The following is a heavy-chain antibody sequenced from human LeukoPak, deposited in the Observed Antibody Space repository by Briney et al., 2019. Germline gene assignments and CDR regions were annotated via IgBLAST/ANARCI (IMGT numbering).Heavy chain of an antibody. V-gene: IGHV1-2*02. Sequence: ASVKVSCKASEGTFSSYAISWVRQAPGQGLEWMGWINPNSGGTNYAQKFQGRVTMTRDTSISTAYMELSRLRSDDTAVYYCARDRIAAAGMGYYYMDVWGKGTTVTVSS. J-gene: IGHJ6*03. CDR1: EGTFSSYA. CDR3: ARDRIAAAGMGYYYMDV. D-gene: IGHD6-13*01. CDR2: INPNSGGT.